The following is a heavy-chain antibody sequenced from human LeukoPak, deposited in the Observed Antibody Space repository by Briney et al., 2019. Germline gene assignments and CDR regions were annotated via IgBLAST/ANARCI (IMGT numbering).Heavy chain of an antibody. J-gene: IGHJ4*02. CDR2: INQNGSEK. CDR3: ARGGWNTYCSSTSCFDY. CDR1: GFNFNTYR. D-gene: IGHD2-2*01. V-gene: IGHV3-7*01. Sequence: GGSLRLSCAASGFNFNTYRMNWVRQAPGKGLEWVANINQNGSEKYYVDSVKGRFTISRDNAKNSLYLQMNSLRGEDTAVYYCARGGWNTYCSSTSCFDYWGQGTLVTVSS.